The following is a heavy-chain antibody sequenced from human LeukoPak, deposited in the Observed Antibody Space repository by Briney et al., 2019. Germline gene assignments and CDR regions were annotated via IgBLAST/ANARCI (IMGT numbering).Heavy chain of an antibody. D-gene: IGHD3-22*01. CDR1: GASFTSHY. CDR2: LYYSGST. V-gene: IGHV4-59*11. Sequence: SETLSLTCSVSGASFTSHYWGWIRQPPGKGPEWIGHLYYSGSTTYHPSLESRVTMSVDTSRKQISLKQNSVAAAGTAVYYCARGRGSPYYVEAFDVWGQGTVVTVSS. J-gene: IGHJ3*01. CDR3: ARGRGSPYYVEAFDV.